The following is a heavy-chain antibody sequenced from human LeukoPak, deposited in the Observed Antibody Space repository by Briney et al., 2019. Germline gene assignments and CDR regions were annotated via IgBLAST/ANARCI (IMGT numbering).Heavy chain of an antibody. J-gene: IGHJ6*03. CDR1: GGSISSGDYY. Sequence: SQTLSLTCTVSGGSISSGDYYWSWIRQPPGKGLEWIGYIYYSGSTYYNPSLKSRVTTSVDTSKNQFSLKLSSVTAADTAVYYCARGLIVVVPAATDYYMDVWGKGTTVTVSS. D-gene: IGHD2-2*01. CDR2: IYYSGST. CDR3: ARGLIVVVPAATDYYMDV. V-gene: IGHV4-30-4*08.